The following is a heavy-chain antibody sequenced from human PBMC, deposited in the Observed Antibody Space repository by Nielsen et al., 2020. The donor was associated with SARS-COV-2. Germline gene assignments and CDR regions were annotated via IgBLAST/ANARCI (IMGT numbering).Heavy chain of an antibody. J-gene: IGHJ3*02. CDR3: AKGGVWGDAFDI. D-gene: IGHD3-16*01. CDR1: GFTFDDYA. V-gene: IGHV3-9*01. Sequence: SLKISCAVSGFTFDDYAMHWVRQAPGKGLEWVSGISWNSGSIGYADSVKGRFTISRDNAKNSLYLQMNSLRAEDTALYYCAKGGVWGDAFDIWGQGTMVTVSS. CDR2: ISWNSGSI.